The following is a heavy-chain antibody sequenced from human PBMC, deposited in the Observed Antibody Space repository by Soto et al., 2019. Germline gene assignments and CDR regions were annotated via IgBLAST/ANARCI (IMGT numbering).Heavy chain of an antibody. Sequence: PGGSLRLSCAASGFTFSSYGMHWVRQAPGKGLEWVAVISYDGSNKYYADSVKGRFTISRDNSKNTLYLQMNSLRAEDTAVYYCAKDLRWLHYFDYWGQGTLVTVSS. CDR2: ISYDGSNK. V-gene: IGHV3-30*18. J-gene: IGHJ4*02. CDR3: AKDLRWLHYFDY. CDR1: GFTFSSYG. D-gene: IGHD5-18*01.